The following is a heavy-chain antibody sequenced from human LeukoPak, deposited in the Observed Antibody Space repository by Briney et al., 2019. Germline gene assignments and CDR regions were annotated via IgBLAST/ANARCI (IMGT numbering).Heavy chain of an antibody. Sequence: ASVKVSCKASRYTFTGYYMHWVRQAPGQGLEWMGWINPNSGGTNYAQKFQGRVTMTRDTSISTAYMELSRLRSDDTAVYYCASLKSFMVRGHDAFDIWGQGTMVTVSS. D-gene: IGHD3-10*01. J-gene: IGHJ3*02. V-gene: IGHV1-2*02. CDR2: INPNSGGT. CDR1: RYTFTGYY. CDR3: ASLKSFMVRGHDAFDI.